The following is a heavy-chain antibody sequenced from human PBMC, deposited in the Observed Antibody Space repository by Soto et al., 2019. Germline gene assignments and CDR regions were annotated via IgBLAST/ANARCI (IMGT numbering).Heavy chain of an antibody. V-gene: IGHV3-30*18. J-gene: IGHJ4*02. CDR2: ISYDGSNK. CDR1: GFTFSSHC. Sequence: LGLSCAASGFTFSSHCMHWVRQAPGKGLEWVAVISYDGSNKYYADSVKGRFTISRDNSKNPLYLKMNSLRAEDTAVYYCAKYHDIVVVPAAIPDYWGQGTLVTVSS. CDR3: AKYHDIVVVPAAIPDY. D-gene: IGHD2-2*02.